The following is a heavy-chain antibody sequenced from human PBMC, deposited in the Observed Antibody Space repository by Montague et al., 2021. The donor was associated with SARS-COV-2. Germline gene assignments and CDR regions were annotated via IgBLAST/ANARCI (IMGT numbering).Heavy chain of an antibody. CDR2: ISYDGSNK. J-gene: IGHJ4*02. V-gene: IGHV3-30-3*01. CDR3: ARGTGISSGWFDY. D-gene: IGHD6-19*01. CDR1: GFTFSSYA. Sequence: SLRLSCAASGFTFSSYAMHWVRQAPGKGLEWVAVISYDGSNKYYADSVKGRFTISRDNSKNTLYLQMNSLRAGDTAVYYCARGTGISSGWFDYWGQGTLVTVSS.